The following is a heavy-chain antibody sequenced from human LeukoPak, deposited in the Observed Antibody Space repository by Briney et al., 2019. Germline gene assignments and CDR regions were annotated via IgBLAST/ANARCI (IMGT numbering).Heavy chain of an antibody. CDR1: GYTFTSYG. CDR2: ISAYNGNT. Sequence: GASVKVSCKASGYTFTSYGISWVRQAPGQGLEWMAWISAYNGNTKYAQKFQDRITITTDTSTTTAFMEMTSLRSDDTAVYYCARVAAAGRSAFDIWGQGTMVTVSS. CDR3: ARVAAAGRSAFDI. D-gene: IGHD6-13*01. V-gene: IGHV1-18*01. J-gene: IGHJ3*02.